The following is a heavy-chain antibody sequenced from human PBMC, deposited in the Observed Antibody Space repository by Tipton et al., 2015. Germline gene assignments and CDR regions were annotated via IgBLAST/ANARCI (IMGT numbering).Heavy chain of an antibody. V-gene: IGHV4-38-2*02. Sequence: TLSLTCAVSAYSISSDYYWGWIRQPPGKGLEWIGTVYYNGATQYNPSLHSRVSISVDTTKTQFSLRLNSVTATDTAVYYCARELRGNSDSGSGDYWGQGTLVTVSS. CDR2: VYYNGAT. CDR3: ARELRGNSDSGSGDY. J-gene: IGHJ4*02. D-gene: IGHD3-10*01. CDR1: AYSISSDYY.